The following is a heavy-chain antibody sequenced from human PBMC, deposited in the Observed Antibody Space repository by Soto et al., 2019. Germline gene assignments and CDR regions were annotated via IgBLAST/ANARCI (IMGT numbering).Heavy chain of an antibody. Sequence: QVQLQESSPGLVKPSQTLSLTCTLSGVSITSGAYYWTWVRQHPGKGLEWIGYIYYNGNTYFSPSLKSRLTISIDTSKNQFSLKLSSVTAADTAMYYCARARLRAVYAFDFWGQGTMVTVSS. CDR1: GVSITSGAYY. CDR3: ARARLRAVYAFDF. V-gene: IGHV4-31*03. J-gene: IGHJ3*01. D-gene: IGHD4-17*01. CDR2: IYYNGNT.